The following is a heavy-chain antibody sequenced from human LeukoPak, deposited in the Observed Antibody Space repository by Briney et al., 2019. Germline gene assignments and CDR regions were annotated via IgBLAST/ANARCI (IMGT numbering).Heavy chain of an antibody. CDR3: ARGTGFNWFDP. D-gene: IGHD3/OR15-3a*01. CDR1: GYTLTGYY. CDR2: INPNSGDT. Sequence: GASVKVSCKASGYTLTGYYLHWVRQAPGQGLEWMGRINPNSGDTNYAQKFQGRVTMTRDTSISTAYMELSRLRSDDTAVYYCARGTGFNWFDPWGQGTLVTVSS. V-gene: IGHV1-2*06. J-gene: IGHJ5*02.